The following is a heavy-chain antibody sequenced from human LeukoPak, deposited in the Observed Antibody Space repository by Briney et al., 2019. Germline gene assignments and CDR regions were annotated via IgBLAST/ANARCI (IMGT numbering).Heavy chain of an antibody. CDR2: INWNGGST. V-gene: IGHV3-20*04. CDR3: ARVAGYYDSSGYYCFDY. Sequence: PGGSLRLSCAASGFTFDDYGMSWVRQAPGKGLEWVSGINWNGGSTGYADSVKGRFTISRDNAKNSLYLQMNSLRAEDTALYYCARVAGYYDSSGYYCFDYWGQGTLVTVSS. D-gene: IGHD3-22*01. CDR1: GFTFDDYG. J-gene: IGHJ4*02.